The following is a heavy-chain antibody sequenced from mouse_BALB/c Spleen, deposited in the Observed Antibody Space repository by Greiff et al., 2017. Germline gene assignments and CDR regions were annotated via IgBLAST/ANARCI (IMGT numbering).Heavy chain of an antibody. J-gene: IGHJ2*01. Sequence: VQLKESGAELVKPGASVKLSCTASGFNIKDTYMHWVKQRPEQGLEWIGRIDPANGNTKYDPKFQGKATITADTSSNTAYLQLSSLTSEDTAVYYCAFRNYFDYWGQGTTLTVSS. CDR2: IDPANGNT. V-gene: IGHV14-3*02. CDR3: AFRNYFDY. D-gene: IGHD1-3*01. CDR1: GFNIKDTY.